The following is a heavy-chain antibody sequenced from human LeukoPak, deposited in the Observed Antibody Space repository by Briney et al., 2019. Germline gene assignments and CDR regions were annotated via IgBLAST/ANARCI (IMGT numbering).Heavy chain of an antibody. J-gene: IGHJ4*02. Sequence: GESLKISCKGSGYSFSTSWIGWVRQMPGKGLEWMGIIYPGDSDTRYSPSFQGQVTISADKSTSSAYLQWSGLKASDTATYYCARLGYCRSSTCYSVDYWGQGTLVTVSS. D-gene: IGHD2-15*01. CDR1: GYSFSTSW. V-gene: IGHV5-51*01. CDR2: IYPGDSDT. CDR3: ARLGYCRSSTCYSVDY.